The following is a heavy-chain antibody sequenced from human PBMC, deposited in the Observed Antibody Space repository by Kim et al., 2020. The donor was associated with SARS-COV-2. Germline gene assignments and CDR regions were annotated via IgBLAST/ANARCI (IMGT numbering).Heavy chain of an antibody. CDR3: ARHPPRGSGPYYYYGMDV. Sequence: GESLKISCKGSGYSFTSYWISWVRQMPGKGLEWMGRIDPSDSYTNYSPSFQGHVTISADKSISTAYLQWSSLKASDTAMYYCARHPPRGSGPYYYYGMDVWGQGTTVTVSS. V-gene: IGHV5-10-1*01. D-gene: IGHD6-19*01. CDR1: GYSFTSYW. J-gene: IGHJ6*02. CDR2: IDPSDSYT.